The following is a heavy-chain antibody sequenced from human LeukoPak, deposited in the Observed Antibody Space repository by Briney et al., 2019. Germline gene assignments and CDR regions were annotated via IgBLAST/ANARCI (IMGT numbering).Heavy chain of an antibody. V-gene: IGHV4-59*01. D-gene: IGHD3-10*01. CDR1: GGSISSYY. Sequence: SETLSLTCTVSGGSISSYYWSWIRQPPGKGLEWIGYIYYSGSTNYNPSLKSRVTISVDTSKNQFSLELRSVTAADTAVYYCARGNMVRGVEYFDYWGQGTLVTVSS. J-gene: IGHJ4*02. CDR2: IYYSGST. CDR3: ARGNMVRGVEYFDY.